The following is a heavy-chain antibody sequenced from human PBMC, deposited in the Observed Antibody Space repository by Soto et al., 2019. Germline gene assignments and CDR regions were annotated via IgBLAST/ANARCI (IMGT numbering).Heavy chain of an antibody. CDR1: GFTFSSYS. J-gene: IGHJ4*02. D-gene: IGHD3-3*01. CDR3: AIFPPFGVVPGFDY. Sequence: EVQLVESGGGLVQPGGSLRLSCAASGFTFSSYSMNWVRQAPGKGLEWVSYISSISSTIYYADSVKGRFTISRDNAKTSRYPQMNRLRAQDTAVYYWAIFPPFGVVPGFDYWGQGTLVTVSS. V-gene: IGHV3-48*01. CDR2: ISSISSTI.